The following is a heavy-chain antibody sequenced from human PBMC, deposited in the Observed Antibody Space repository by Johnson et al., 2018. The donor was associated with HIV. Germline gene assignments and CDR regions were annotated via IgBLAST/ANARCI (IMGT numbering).Heavy chain of an antibody. V-gene: IGHV3-33*01. D-gene: IGHD3-3*01. CDR1: GYTFSSYG. J-gene: IGHJ3*02. CDR3: ARDQVGLQFLGGSVPGDALDI. CDR2: ICHGGSNN. Sequence: QVQLVESGGGVVRPGGSLRISCAASGYTFSSYGIDWVRQAPGKGLEWVGVICHGGSNNSYAESLQGRVTISRDKSKSTLYLQMSSLLAADRAVYYCARDQVGLQFLGGSVPGDALDIWGQGTMATVSS.